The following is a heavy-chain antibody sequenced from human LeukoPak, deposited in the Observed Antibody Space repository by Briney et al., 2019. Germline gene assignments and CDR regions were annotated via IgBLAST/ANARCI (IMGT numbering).Heavy chain of an antibody. Sequence: GGSLRLSCAASGFTFSSYGMHWVRQAPGKGLDWVAVIWYDGSNKYYADSVKGRFTISRDNSKNTLYLQMNSLRAEDTAVYYCAKDRNYYDSSGYYLIDYWGQGTLVTVSS. CDR1: GFTFSSYG. CDR3: AKDRNYYDSSGYYLIDY. D-gene: IGHD3-22*01. V-gene: IGHV3-33*06. CDR2: IWYDGSNK. J-gene: IGHJ4*02.